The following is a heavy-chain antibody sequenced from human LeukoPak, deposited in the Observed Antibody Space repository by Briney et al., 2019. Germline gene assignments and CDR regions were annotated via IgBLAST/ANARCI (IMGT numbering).Heavy chain of an antibody. CDR3: AKDIGPLVVTLDY. Sequence: GRSLRLSCAASGFTFSSYGMHWVRQAPGKGLEWVAVIWYDGSNKYYADSVKGRFTISRDNSKNTLYLQMNSLRAEDTAVYYCAKDIGPLVVTLDYWGQGTLVTVSS. CDR1: GFTFSSYG. CDR2: IWYDGSNK. D-gene: IGHD4-23*01. J-gene: IGHJ4*02. V-gene: IGHV3-33*06.